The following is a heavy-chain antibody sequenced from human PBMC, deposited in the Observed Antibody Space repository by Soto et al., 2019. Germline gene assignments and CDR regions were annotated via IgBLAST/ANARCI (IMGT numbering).Heavy chain of an antibody. CDR3: AQAKGLIATSHFDS. V-gene: IGHV3-9*01. Sequence: EVQLVGSGGGLVQPGRSLGLSGAASGFTFENYAMHWVRQAPGRGLEWVSGLSWNSGSIGYADSVKGRFTISRDNAKKSLYLQMNDLTPDDTALYYCAQAKGLIATSHFDSWGQGTLVTVSS. CDR2: LSWNSGSI. D-gene: IGHD3-16*02. J-gene: IGHJ4*02. CDR1: GFTFENYA.